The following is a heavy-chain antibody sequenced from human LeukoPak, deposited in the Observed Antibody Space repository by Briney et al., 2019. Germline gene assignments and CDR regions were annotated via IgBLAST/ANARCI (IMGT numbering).Heavy chain of an antibody. CDR1: GFSFTSYA. V-gene: IGHV3-64D*06. D-gene: IGHD2-15*01. CDR3: VKAMAFGCSGSPCPLY. Sequence: PGGSLRLSCSASGFSFTSYAMHWVRQAPGKGLEYVSPISRAGASTYYADSVKGRFTISRDSSKDTLYLRMSSLRAEDTAVYYCVKAMAFGCSGSPCPLYWGQGTLVTVSS. J-gene: IGHJ4*02. CDR2: ISRAGAST.